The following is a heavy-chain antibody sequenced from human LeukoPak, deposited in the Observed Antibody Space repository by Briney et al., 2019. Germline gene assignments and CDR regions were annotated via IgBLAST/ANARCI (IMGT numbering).Heavy chain of an antibody. CDR1: GGSISSSGYY. Sequence: SETLSLTCTVSGGSISSSGYYWGWIRQPPGKGLEWIGDINDSGSTNYNPSLKSRLTISVDTSKKHFSLRLTSVTAADTAVYFCAARGGGWFDPWGQGTLVTVSS. CDR3: AARGGGWFDP. CDR2: INDSGST. J-gene: IGHJ5*02. D-gene: IGHD6-6*01. V-gene: IGHV4-39*02.